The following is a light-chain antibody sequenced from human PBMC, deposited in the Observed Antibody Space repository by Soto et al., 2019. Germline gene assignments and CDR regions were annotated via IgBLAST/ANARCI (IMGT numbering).Light chain of an antibody. V-gene: IGKV3-11*01. Sequence: EIVLTQSPATLSLSPGERATLSCRASQSVSSYLAGYQQKPGQAPRLLIDDASNRATGIPARFSGSGSGTDFTLTSSRLEPEDFAVYYCQQRSNWLITFGQGTRLEIK. CDR3: QQRSNWLIT. CDR2: DAS. CDR1: QSVSSY. J-gene: IGKJ5*01.